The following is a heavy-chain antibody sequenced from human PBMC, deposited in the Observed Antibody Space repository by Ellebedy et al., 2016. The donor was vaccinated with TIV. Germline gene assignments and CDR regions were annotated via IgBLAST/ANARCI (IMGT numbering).Heavy chain of an antibody. J-gene: IGHJ3*02. V-gene: IGHV1-69*04. D-gene: IGHD2-15*01. CDR1: GGTFSSYA. CDR3: ARDADISHYDAFDI. CDR2: IIPILGIA. Sequence: AASVKVSCKASGGTFSSYAISWVRQAPGQGLEWMGRIIPILGIANYAQKFQGRVTITADKSTSTAYMELSSLRSEDTAVYYCARDADISHYDAFDIWGQGTMVTVSS.